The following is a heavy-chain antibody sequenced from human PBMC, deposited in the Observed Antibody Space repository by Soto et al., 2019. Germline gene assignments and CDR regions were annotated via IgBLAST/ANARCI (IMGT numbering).Heavy chain of an antibody. Sequence: QVQLVESGGGVVQPGRSLRLSCAASGFTFSSYGMHWVRQAPGKGLEWVAVIWYDGSNKYYADSVKGRFTISRDNSKNTLYLQMNSLRAEDTAVYYCARGLVGATIYYYYGMDVWGQGTTVTASS. CDR1: GFTFSSYG. D-gene: IGHD1-26*01. V-gene: IGHV3-33*01. CDR2: IWYDGSNK. CDR3: ARGLVGATIYYYYGMDV. J-gene: IGHJ6*02.